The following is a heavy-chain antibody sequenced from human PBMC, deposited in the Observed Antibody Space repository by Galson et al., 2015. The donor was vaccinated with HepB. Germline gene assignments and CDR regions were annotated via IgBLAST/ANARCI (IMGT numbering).Heavy chain of an antibody. CDR3: ARTRGHFDL. V-gene: IGHV6-1*01. CDR1: GDSVSSNSAA. CDR2: TYYRSRWHN. Sequence: CAISGDSVSSNSAAWNWIRQSPSRGLEWLGRTYYRSRWHNDYAVSVKSRISITPDTSKNQLSLHLNAVTPEDTAVYYCARTRGHFDLWGRGTLVTVSS. J-gene: IGHJ2*01.